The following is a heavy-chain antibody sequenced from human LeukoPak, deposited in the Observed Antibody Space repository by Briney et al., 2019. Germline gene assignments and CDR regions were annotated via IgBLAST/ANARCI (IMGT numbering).Heavy chain of an antibody. Sequence: GASVKVSCKASGYTFTGYYMHWVRQAPGQGLEWMGWINPNSGGTSYAQKFQGRVTMTRDTSISTAYMELSRLRSDDTAVYYCARDFRAAMVSDWFDPWGQGTLVTVSS. J-gene: IGHJ5*02. V-gene: IGHV1-2*02. CDR3: ARDFRAAMVSDWFDP. CDR2: INPNSGGT. D-gene: IGHD5-18*01. CDR1: GYTFTGYY.